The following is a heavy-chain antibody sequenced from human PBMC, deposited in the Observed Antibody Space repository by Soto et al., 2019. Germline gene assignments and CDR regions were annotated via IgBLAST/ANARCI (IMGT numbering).Heavy chain of an antibody. CDR1: GGSISSSSYY. Sequence: SETLSLTCTVSGGSISSSSYYWGWIRQPPGKGLEWIGSIYYSGSTYYNPSLKSRVTISVDTSKNQFSLKLSSVTAADTAVYYCARHPEGLGELFDLYYYYYMDVWGKGTTVTVS. CDR3: ARHPEGLGELFDLYYYYYMDV. D-gene: IGHD3-10*01. V-gene: IGHV4-39*01. J-gene: IGHJ6*03. CDR2: IYYSGST.